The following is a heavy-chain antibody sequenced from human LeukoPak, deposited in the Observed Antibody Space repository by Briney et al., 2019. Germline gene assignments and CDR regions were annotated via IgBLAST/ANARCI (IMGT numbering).Heavy chain of an antibody. CDR3: AKGSYSSGWYYFDC. CDR1: GFTFSSYA. J-gene: IGHJ4*02. V-gene: IGHV3-23*01. D-gene: IGHD6-19*01. Sequence: GRSLRLSCEASGFTFSSYAMSWVRQAPGKGLEWVSGISGSGGSTYYADSVKGRFTISRDNSKNTLYLQMNSLRAEDTAVYYCAKGSYSSGWYYFDCWGQGTLVTVSS. CDR2: ISGSGGST.